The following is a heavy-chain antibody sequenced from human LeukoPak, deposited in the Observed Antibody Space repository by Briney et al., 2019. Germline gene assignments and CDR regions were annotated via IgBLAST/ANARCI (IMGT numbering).Heavy chain of an antibody. V-gene: IGHV4-4*02. Sequence: SGTLSLTCAVSGGSISSSNWWSWVRQPPGKGLEWIGEIYHSGSTNYNPSLKSRVTISVDKSKNQFSLKLSSVTAADTAVYYCARARGATIFQSAFDIWGQGTMVTVSS. CDR3: ARARGATIFQSAFDI. CDR2: IYHSGST. CDR1: GGSISSSNW. J-gene: IGHJ3*02. D-gene: IGHD5-24*01.